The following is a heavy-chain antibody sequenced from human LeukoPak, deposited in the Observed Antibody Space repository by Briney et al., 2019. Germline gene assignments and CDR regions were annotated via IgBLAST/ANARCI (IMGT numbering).Heavy chain of an antibody. J-gene: IGHJ5*02. CDR1: GFTFSSYE. V-gene: IGHV3-48*03. CDR2: ISICGSAI. Sequence: PGGSLRLSCAASGFTFSSYEMNWVRQAPGKGLDWVSYISICGSAIYYADSVRGRFTISRDNAKKSLYLQMNSLRAEDTAVYYCARARRDCSGGTCYPDYNWFDPWGQGTLVTVSS. D-gene: IGHD2-15*01. CDR3: ARARRDCSGGTCYPDYNWFDP.